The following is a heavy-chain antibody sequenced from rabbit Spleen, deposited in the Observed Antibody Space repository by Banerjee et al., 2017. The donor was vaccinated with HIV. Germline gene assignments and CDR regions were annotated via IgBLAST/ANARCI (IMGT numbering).Heavy chain of an antibody. Sequence: QSLEESGGDLVKPGASLTLTCTASGFSFSGGYDMCWVRQAPGKGLEWIACIHAGTIANIYYASWAKGRFTISKTSSTTVTLQMTSLTAADTATYFCARADGADDYFNLWGPGTLVTV. D-gene: IGHD2-1*01. CDR2: IHAGTIANI. V-gene: IGHV1S40*01. CDR3: ARADGADDYFNL. CDR1: GFSFSGGYD. J-gene: IGHJ4*01.